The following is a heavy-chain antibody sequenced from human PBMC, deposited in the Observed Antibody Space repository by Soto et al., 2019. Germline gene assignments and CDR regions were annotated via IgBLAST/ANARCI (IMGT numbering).Heavy chain of an antibody. CDR1: GGSISSSSCY. Sequence: PSETLALTCTVSGGSISSSSCYGGWIPQPPGKGLEWIGSIYYSGSTYYNPSLKSRVTISVDTSKNQFSLKLSYVTAADTAVYYRARHGDFWSGYYRFDYWGQGTLVTVSS. CDR3: ARHGDFWSGYYRFDY. J-gene: IGHJ4*02. V-gene: IGHV4-39*01. CDR2: IYYSGST. D-gene: IGHD3-3*01.